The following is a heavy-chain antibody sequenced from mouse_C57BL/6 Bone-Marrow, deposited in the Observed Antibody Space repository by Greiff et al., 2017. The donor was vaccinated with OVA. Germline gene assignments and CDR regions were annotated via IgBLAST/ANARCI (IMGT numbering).Heavy chain of an antibody. Sequence: QVQLQQPGAELVKPGASVKLSCKASGYTFTSYWMHWVKQRPGQGLEWIGMIHPNSGSTNYNEKFKSKATLTVDKSSSTAYMQLSSLTSEDSAVYYCAREALVIWGWVAYWGQGTLVTVSA. V-gene: IGHV1-64*01. CDR3: AREALVIWGWVAY. D-gene: IGHD2-2*01. CDR1: GYTFTSYW. J-gene: IGHJ3*01. CDR2: IHPNSGST.